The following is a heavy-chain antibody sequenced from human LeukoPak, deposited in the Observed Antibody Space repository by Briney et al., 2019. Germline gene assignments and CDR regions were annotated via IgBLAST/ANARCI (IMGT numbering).Heavy chain of an antibody. J-gene: IGHJ4*02. Sequence: GGSLRLSCAASGFTFSSYAMHWVRQAPGKGLEWVAVISYDGSNKYYADSVKGRFTISRDNAKNSLFLQMDSLRAEDTAVYYCAAGYTSSWLLDYWGQGTLVTVSS. D-gene: IGHD6-13*01. CDR3: AAGYTSSWLLDY. CDR1: GFTFSSYA. CDR2: ISYDGSNK. V-gene: IGHV3-30-3*01.